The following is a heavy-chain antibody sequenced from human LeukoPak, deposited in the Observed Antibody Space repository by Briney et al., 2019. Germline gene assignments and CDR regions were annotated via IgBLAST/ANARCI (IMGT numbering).Heavy chain of an antibody. J-gene: IGHJ4*02. D-gene: IGHD6-19*01. CDR1: GFTFSSYS. Sequence: PGGSLRLSCAASGFTFSSYSMNWVRQAPGKGLEWVSSISSSSSYIYYADSVKGRFTISRGNAKNSLYLQMNSLRAEDTAVYYCAREGSSGWYLGYWGQGTLVTVSS. V-gene: IGHV3-21*01. CDR3: AREGSSGWYLGY. CDR2: ISSSSSYI.